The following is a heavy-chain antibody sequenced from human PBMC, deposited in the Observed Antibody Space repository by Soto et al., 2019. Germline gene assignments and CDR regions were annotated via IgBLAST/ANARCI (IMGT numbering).Heavy chain of an antibody. CDR1: GGPFNNHA. V-gene: IGHV1-69*01. Sequence: QVQLAQSGAEVKKPGSSVKVSCKTSGGPFNNHAINWVRQAPGQGLEWVGLVIPTLATADYAQKFQGRVTMTADEVTNTAYMELSSLRSDDTGVYYCASDYGEIDAFDIWGQGTLVTVSS. J-gene: IGHJ3*02. D-gene: IGHD4-17*01. CDR3: ASDYGEIDAFDI. CDR2: VIPTLATA.